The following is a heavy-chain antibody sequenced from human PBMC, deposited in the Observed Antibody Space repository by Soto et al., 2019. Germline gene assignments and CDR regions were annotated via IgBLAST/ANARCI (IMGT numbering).Heavy chain of an antibody. CDR1: GGSFSGYS. CDR3: AREKITGLFDY. CDR2: INHSGST. J-gene: IGHJ4*02. Sequence: QVQLQQWGAGLLKPSETLSLTCAVYGGSFSGYSWTWIRQPPGTGLEWIGEINHSGSTNYNPSLMSRVIISVETSNNQFSLKLTSVTAAVTAVYCCAREKITGLFDYWGQGTLVTVSS. D-gene: IGHD2-8*02. V-gene: IGHV4-34*01.